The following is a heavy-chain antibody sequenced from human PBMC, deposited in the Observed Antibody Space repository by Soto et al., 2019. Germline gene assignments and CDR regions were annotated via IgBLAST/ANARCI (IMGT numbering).Heavy chain of an antibody. V-gene: IGHV6-1*01. Sequence: PSQTLSLTCAISGDSVSSNSAAWNWIRQSPSRGLEWLGRTYYRSKWYNDYAVSVKSRITINPDTSKNQFSLQLNSVTSDDTAVYYCARDRRTVWSTNTDYGMDVWGQGTTVTVSS. CDR1: GDSVSSNSAA. CDR3: ARDRRTVWSTNTDYGMDV. CDR2: TYYRSKWYN. D-gene: IGHD2-2*01. J-gene: IGHJ6*02.